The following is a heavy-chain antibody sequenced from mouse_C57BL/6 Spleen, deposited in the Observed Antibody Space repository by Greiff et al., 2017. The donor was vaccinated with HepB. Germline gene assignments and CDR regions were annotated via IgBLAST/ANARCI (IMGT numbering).Heavy chain of an antibody. CDR1: GYAFSSSW. CDR2: IYPGDGDT. J-gene: IGHJ4*01. Sequence: VQLQQSGPELVKPGASVKISCKASGYAFSSSWMNWVKQRPGKGLEWIGRIYPGDGDTNYNGKFKGKATLTADKSSSTAYMQLSSLTSEDSAVYFCARWDHYAMDYWGHGTSVTVSS. D-gene: IGHD4-1*01. CDR3: ARWDHYAMDY. V-gene: IGHV1-82*01.